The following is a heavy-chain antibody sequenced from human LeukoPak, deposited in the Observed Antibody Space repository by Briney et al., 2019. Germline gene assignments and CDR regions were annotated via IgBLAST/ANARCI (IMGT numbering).Heavy chain of an antibody. CDR1: GFTFSSYG. CDR3: AKSGGLSGSGRLAMDV. Sequence: GRSLRLSCAASGFTFSSYGMHWVRLAPGKGLEWVSGISGSGGSTYYADSVKGRFTSSRDNSNNTLYVQMNSLRVEDTAVYYCAKSGGLSGSGRLAMDVWGQGATVTVSS. J-gene: IGHJ6*02. CDR2: ISGSGGST. V-gene: IGHV3-23*01. D-gene: IGHD3-10*01.